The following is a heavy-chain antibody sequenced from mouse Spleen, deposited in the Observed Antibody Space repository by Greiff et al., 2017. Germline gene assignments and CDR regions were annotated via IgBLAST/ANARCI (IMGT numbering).Heavy chain of an antibody. J-gene: IGHJ2*01. Sequence: QVQLKESGAELARPGASVKLSCKASGYTFTSYGISWVKQRTGQGLEWIGEIYPRSGNTYYNEKFKGKATLTADKSSSTAYMELRSLTSEDSAVYFCARNYMYYFDYWGQGTTLTVSS. CDR2: IYPRSGNT. CDR1: GYTFTSYG. V-gene: IGHV1-81*01. D-gene: IGHD2-1*01. CDR3: ARNYMYYFDY.